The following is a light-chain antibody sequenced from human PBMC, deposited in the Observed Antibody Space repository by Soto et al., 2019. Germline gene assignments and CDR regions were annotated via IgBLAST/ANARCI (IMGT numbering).Light chain of an antibody. Sequence: QSALTQPAPVSGSPGQSITISCTGTSSDVGGYNYVSWYQQHPGKAPKLMIYEVSNRPSGVSNRFSGSKSGNTASLTISGLQAEDEADYYCSSYTSSSTLVFGTGTKATVL. CDR2: EVS. CDR1: SSDVGGYNY. V-gene: IGLV2-14*01. CDR3: SSYTSSSTLV. J-gene: IGLJ1*01.